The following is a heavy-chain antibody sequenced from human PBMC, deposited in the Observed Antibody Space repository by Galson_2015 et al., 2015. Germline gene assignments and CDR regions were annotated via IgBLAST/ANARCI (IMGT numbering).Heavy chain of an antibody. V-gene: IGHV2-70*11. CDR1: GFSLTTNEMY. D-gene: IGHD1-26*01. CDR2: IGLDDLK. Sequence: PALVKPTQTPTLTCTFSGFSLTTNEMYVSWLRQPPGKALEWLARIGLDDLKYYTPSLKTRLTISKDTSKNQVVLRMTNMDPVDTATYYCAGGRYYFDYWGQGTLVTVAS. CDR3: AGGRYYFDY. J-gene: IGHJ4*02.